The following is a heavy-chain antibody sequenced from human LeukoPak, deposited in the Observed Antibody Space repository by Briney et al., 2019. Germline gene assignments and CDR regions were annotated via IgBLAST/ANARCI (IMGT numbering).Heavy chain of an antibody. V-gene: IGHV3-30*18. CDR1: GFTFSSYG. J-gene: IGHJ4*02. CDR2: ISYDGSNK. D-gene: IGHD4-17*01. Sequence: GRSLRLSCAASGFTFSSYGMHWVRQAPGKGLEWVAVISYDGSNKYYADSVKGRFTISRDNSKNTLYLQMNSLRAEDTAVYYCAKATANPYFDYWGQRTLVTVSS. CDR3: AKATANPYFDY.